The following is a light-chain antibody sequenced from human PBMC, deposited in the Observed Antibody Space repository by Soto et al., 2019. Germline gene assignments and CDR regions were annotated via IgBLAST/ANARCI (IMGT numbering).Light chain of an antibody. J-gene: IGKJ1*01. Sequence: EIVMMQSPVTLSVSPGERATLSCRASQSVSSNLACYQQKPGQAPRLLIYGASTRATGIPARFSGSGSGTDFTLTISGLQSEDFAVYYCQQYDNWPRTFGQGTKVDI. CDR3: QQYDNWPRT. V-gene: IGKV3-15*01. CDR2: GAS. CDR1: QSVSSN.